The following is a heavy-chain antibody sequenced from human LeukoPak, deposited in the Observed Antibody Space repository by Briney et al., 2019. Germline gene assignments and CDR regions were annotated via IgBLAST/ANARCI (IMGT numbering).Heavy chain of an antibody. CDR2: LSSSSNTI. CDR3: AKSELGGYYPFDY. V-gene: IGHV3-48*01. Sequence: PGGSLRLSCAASGFTFSNYNMNWVRQAPGKGLEWVSYLSSSSNTIYYADSVKGRFTISRDNSKNTLYLQMNSLRAEDTAVYYCAKSELGGYYPFDYWGQGTLVTVSS. J-gene: IGHJ4*02. CDR1: GFTFSNYN. D-gene: IGHD3-22*01.